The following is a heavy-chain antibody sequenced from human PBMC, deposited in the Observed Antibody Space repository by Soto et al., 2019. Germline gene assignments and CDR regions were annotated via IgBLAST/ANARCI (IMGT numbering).Heavy chain of an antibody. J-gene: IGHJ6*03. V-gene: IGHV4-59*08. CDR3: ARRGDYMDV. CDR1: GVSISSYY. CDR2: IYYSGST. Sequence: PSETRSLTCTVSGVSISSYYWSWIRQPPGKGLEWIGYIYYSGSTNYNPSLKSRVTISVDTSKNQFSLKLSSVTAADTAVYYCARRGDYMDVWGKGTTVTVSS.